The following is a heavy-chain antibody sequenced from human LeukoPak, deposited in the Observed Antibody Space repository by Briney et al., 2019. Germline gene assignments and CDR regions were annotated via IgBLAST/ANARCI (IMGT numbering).Heavy chain of an antibody. V-gene: IGHV4-59*08. J-gene: IGHJ4*02. CDR2: IYYSGTT. CDR3: ARQSEGFDS. CDR1: GNSIRSYY. Sequence: PSETLSLTCTVSGNSIRSYYWNWIRQPPGKGLEWIGYIYYSGTTSYNPSLRSRVTISVDMSKNQFSLRLTSVTGADTAVYYCARQSEGFDSWGQGTLVTVSS.